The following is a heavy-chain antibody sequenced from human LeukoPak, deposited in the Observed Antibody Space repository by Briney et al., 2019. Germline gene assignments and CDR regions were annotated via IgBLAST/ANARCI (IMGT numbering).Heavy chain of an antibody. CDR3: ARDNGYGDYYFDY. Sequence: GASVKVSCKASGYTFTSYGISWVRQAPGQGLEWMGGIIPIFGTADYAQKFQGRVTITADKSTSTAYMELSSLRSEDTAVYYCARDNGYGDYYFDYWGQGTLVTVSS. J-gene: IGHJ4*02. CDR1: GYTFTSYG. D-gene: IGHD4-17*01. V-gene: IGHV1-69*06. CDR2: IIPIFGTA.